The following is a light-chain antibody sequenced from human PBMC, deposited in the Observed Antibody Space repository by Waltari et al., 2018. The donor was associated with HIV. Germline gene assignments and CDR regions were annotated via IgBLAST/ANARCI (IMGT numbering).Light chain of an antibody. J-gene: IGLJ2*01. CDR3: ATCDDSLNGVL. V-gene: IGLV1-47*01. CDR1: SSNIGSNS. CDR2: TDT. Sequence: SVLTQPPSASGTPGQKVTISCSGSSSNIGSNSVFWYQQLPGAAPKLLIYTDTQRPSWVPDRFSGSKSGTSASLAISGLRSDDEAVYSCATCDDSLNGVLFGGGTNLNVL.